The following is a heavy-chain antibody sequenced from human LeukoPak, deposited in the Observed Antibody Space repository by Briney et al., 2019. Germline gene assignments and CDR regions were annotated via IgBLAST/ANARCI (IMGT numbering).Heavy chain of an antibody. CDR3: AREYYDILTGSLDY. V-gene: IGHV1-2*02. J-gene: IGHJ4*02. D-gene: IGHD3-9*01. CDR1: GYRFTGYY. Sequence: GASVKVSCKASGYRFTGYYIHWVRQAPGQGLEWMGWINPHSGGTKFAQKFQGRVTMTRDTSISTVYMEVIRLRSDDAAVYYCAREYYDILTGSLDYWGQGTLVTVSS. CDR2: INPHSGGT.